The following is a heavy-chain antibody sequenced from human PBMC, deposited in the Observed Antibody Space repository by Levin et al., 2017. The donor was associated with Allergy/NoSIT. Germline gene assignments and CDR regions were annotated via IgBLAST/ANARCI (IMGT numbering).Heavy chain of an antibody. CDR2: ISSSSSYI. CDR3: AREGIVVVPAAEDYDGMDV. CDR1: GFTFSSYS. J-gene: IGHJ6*02. V-gene: IGHV3-21*01. Sequence: GGSLRLSCAASGFTFSSYSMNWVRQAPGKGLEWVSSISSSSSYIYYADSVKGRFTISRDNAKNSLYLQMNSLRAEDTAVYYCAREGIVVVPAAEDYDGMDVWGQGTTVTVSS. D-gene: IGHD2-2*01.